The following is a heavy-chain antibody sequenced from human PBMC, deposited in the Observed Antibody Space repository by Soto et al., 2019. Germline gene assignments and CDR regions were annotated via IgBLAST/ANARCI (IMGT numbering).Heavy chain of an antibody. Sequence: RLSCAASGFTFSSYAMHCVRHAPGKGLEWVAVISYDGSNKYYADSVTGRFTISRDNSKNTLYLQMNSLRADDTAVYDCASEVVMLGELFQDRDYYYGMDVLGQGTTVTVSS. CDR2: ISYDGSNK. V-gene: IGHV3-30-3*01. CDR1: GFTFSSYA. CDR3: ASEVVMLGELFQDRDYYYGMDV. J-gene: IGHJ6*02. D-gene: IGHD3-10*02.